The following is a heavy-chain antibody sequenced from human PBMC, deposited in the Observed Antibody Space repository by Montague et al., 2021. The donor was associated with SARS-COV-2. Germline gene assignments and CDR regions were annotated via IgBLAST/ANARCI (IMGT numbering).Heavy chain of an antibody. D-gene: IGHD4/OR15-4a*01. CDR2: IHHSGST. Sequence: SETLSLTCAVSGGSISSSNWWSWVRQPPGKGLEWIGEIHHSGSTNYNPSLKSRATMSVDRSKNHFSMRLSSVTAADTAMYYCARGGYGGWTGYYFDYWGQGTLVTVSS. V-gene: IGHV4-4*02. J-gene: IGHJ4*02. CDR1: GGSISSSNW. CDR3: ARGGYGGWTGYYFDY.